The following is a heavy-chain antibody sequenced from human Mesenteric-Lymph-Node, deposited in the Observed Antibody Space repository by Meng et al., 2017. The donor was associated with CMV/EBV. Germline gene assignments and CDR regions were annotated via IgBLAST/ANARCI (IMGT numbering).Heavy chain of an antibody. J-gene: IGHJ4*02. CDR2: INSDGSRT. Sequence: GESLKISCAASGFTFSTYWMHWVRQAPGKGLVWVARINSDGSRTSYADSVKGRFTISRDNAKNSLYLQMNSLRVEDTALYYCAKDRRATRDIPDYWGQGTLVTVSS. CDR1: GFTFSTYW. D-gene: IGHD5-12*01. CDR3: AKDRRATRDIPDY. V-gene: IGHV3-74*01.